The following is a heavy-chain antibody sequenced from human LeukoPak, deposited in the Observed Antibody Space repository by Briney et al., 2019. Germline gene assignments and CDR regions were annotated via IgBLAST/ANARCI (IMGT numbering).Heavy chain of an antibody. CDR1: GYSISSGYY. V-gene: IGHV4-38-2*02. D-gene: IGHD2-15*01. CDR3: ASLYCSGGSCYVDAFDI. Sequence: SETLSLTCTVSGYSISSGYYWAWIRQPPGKGLEWIGSIYYSGNTYYNPSLKSRVTISLDTSKNQFSLKLSSVTAADTAAYYCASLYCSGGSCYVDAFDIWGQGTMVTVSS. CDR2: IYYSGNT. J-gene: IGHJ3*02.